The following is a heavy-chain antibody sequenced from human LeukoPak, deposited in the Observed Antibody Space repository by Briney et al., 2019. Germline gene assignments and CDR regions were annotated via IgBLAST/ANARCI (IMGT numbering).Heavy chain of an antibody. CDR3: ARGTVWFGELLSVYYYYYMDV. Sequence: ASVKVSCKASGYTFTGYYMHWVRQAPGQGLEWMGWINPNSGGTNYAQKFQGRVTMTTDTSTSTAYMELRSLRSDDTAVYYCARGTVWFGELLSVYYYYYMDVWGKGTTVTVSS. CDR1: GYTFTGYY. CDR2: INPNSGGT. J-gene: IGHJ6*03. D-gene: IGHD3-10*01. V-gene: IGHV1-2*02.